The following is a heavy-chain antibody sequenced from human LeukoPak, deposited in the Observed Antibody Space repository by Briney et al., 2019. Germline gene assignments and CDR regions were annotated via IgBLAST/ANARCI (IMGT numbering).Heavy chain of an antibody. CDR1: GFTFSSYS. CDR2: ISSSSSYI. CDR3: ARDPEDTAMVRYYYYGMDV. J-gene: IGHJ6*02. V-gene: IGHV3-21*01. Sequence: GGSLRLSCAASGFTFSSYSMNWVRQAPGKGLEWVSSISSSSSYIYYADSVKGRFTISRDNAKNSLYLQMNSLRAEDTAVYYCARDPEDTAMVRYYYYGMDVWGQGTTVTVSS. D-gene: IGHD5-18*01.